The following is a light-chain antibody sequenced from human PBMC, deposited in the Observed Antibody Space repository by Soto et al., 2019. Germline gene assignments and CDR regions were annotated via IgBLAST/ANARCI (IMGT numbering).Light chain of an antibody. V-gene: IGLV2-8*01. CDR2: EVS. J-gene: IGLJ2*01. CDR1: SSDVGSYKF. Sequence: LTQPPSVSVSPGQTASITCSGTSSDVGSYKFVSWYQQHPGKAPKLMMYEVSKRPSGVPDRFSGSKSGNTASLTVSGLQAEDEADYFCSSYAGNYNLVFGGGTKLTVL. CDR3: SSYAGNYNLV.